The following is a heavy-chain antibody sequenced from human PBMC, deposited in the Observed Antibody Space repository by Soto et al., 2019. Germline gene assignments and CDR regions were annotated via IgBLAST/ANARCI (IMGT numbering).Heavy chain of an antibody. V-gene: IGHV1-69*01. D-gene: IGHD2-2*01. CDR2: IIPISDTT. Sequence: QVQLVQSGAEVKKPGSSVKVSCKASGGTFSSYAISWVRQAPGQGLEWMGGIIPISDTTNYAQKFQGRVTITADESTSTAYIELSSLRSEDTAVYYCARSQGSSTCLEIYYYYYYGMDVWGQGTTVTVSS. CDR3: ARSQGSSTCLEIYYYYYYGMDV. CDR1: GGTFSSYA. J-gene: IGHJ6*02.